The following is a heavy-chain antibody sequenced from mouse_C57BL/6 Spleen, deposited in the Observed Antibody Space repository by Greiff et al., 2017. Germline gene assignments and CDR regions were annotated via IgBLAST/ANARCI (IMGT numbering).Heavy chain of an antibody. CDR2: IYPGNGDT. Sequence: EVQLQQSGAVLARPGASVKMSCKTSGYTFTSYKMHWVKQRPGQGLEWIGAIYPGNGDTSYNQKFKGKAKLTAVTSSSTAYMERSSLTHEDSAVYDCTRAGLCAYGSSDNWYFGGWGTGTTVTVAS. CDR3: TRAGLCAYGSSDNWYFGG. V-gene: IGHV1-5*01. J-gene: IGHJ1*03. CDR1: GYTFTSYK. D-gene: IGHD1-1*01.